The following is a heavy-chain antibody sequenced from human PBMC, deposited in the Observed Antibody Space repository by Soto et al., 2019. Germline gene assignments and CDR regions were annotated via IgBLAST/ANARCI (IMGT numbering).Heavy chain of an antibody. V-gene: IGHV3-23*01. CDR2: ISGSGGST. J-gene: IGHJ6*02. D-gene: IGHD3-9*01. Sequence: PGGSLRLSCAASGFTFSSYAMSWVRQAPGKGLEWVSAISGSGGSTYYADSVKGRFTISRDNSKNTLYLQMNSLRAEDTAVYYCAKCPDWFNDLYYYYGMDVWGQGTTVTVSS. CDR1: GFTFSSYA. CDR3: AKCPDWFNDLYYYYGMDV.